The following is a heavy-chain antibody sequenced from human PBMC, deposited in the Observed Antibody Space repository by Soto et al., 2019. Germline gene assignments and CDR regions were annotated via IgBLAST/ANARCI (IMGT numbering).Heavy chain of an antibody. J-gene: IGHJ6*03. V-gene: IGHV4-59*08. CDR3: ARGNFRVVPAGKGGYYYYIDV. D-gene: IGHD2-2*01. CDR1: GGSISSYY. Sequence: QVQLQESGPGLVKPSETLSLTCTVSGGSISSYYWSWIRQPPGKGLEWIGYIYYSGSTKYHPSLKSRVTLPVNTSKNQFFLKLSSVTAADTAVYYCARGNFRVVPAGKGGYYYYIDVWGKGTTVTVSS. CDR2: IYYSGST.